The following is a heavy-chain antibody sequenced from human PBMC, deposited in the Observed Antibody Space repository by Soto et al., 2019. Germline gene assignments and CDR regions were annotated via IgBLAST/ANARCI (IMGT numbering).Heavy chain of an antibody. V-gene: IGHV3-23*01. J-gene: IGHJ4*02. Sequence: DVYLLESGGTLVQPGGSLRLSCAASGFDFSSYAMTWVRQAPGKGLEWVSGITYTGDTTYYADSVKGRFTISRDNYRNKLYLQMSSLRADDTAMYFCAKDWPGTSSVTSDYWGQGTLVTVSS. D-gene: IGHD4-17*01. CDR1: GFDFSSYA. CDR3: AKDWPGTSSVTSDY. CDR2: ITYTGDTT.